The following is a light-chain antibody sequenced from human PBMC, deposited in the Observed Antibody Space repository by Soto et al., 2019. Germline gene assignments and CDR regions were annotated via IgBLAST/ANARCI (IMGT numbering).Light chain of an antibody. V-gene: IGKV1-5*03. CDR1: QSISSW. Sequence: DIQMTQSPSTLSASVGDRVTITCRASQSISSWLAWYQQKPGKAPKLLIYKASSLESGVTSRFSGSGSWTEFTLTISSLQPDDFATYYCQQYNSYSPYTFGQGTKLEIK. J-gene: IGKJ2*01. CDR3: QQYNSYSPYT. CDR2: KAS.